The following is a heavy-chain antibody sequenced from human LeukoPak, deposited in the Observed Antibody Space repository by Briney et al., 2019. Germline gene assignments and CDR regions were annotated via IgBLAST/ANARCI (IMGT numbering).Heavy chain of an antibody. J-gene: IGHJ4*02. D-gene: IGHD2/OR15-2a*01. CDR1: GHTFNQYG. V-gene: IGHV3-30*02. Sequence: GGSLTLPCRPSGHTFNQYGVHGLRQVRNVALEWVAFIKYDGAKIYYAESVQGRFTISRDNSKNKLFLQMTRMRAEDTAVYYCAKDGLPSATALANWGQGTLVTVPS. CDR2: IKYDGAKI. CDR3: AKDGLPSATALAN.